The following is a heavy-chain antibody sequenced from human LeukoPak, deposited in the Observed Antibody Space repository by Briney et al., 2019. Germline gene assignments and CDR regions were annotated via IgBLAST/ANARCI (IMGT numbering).Heavy chain of an antibody. D-gene: IGHD2-2*01. CDR2: IWYDGSNK. CDR3: AKGRAQYCSSTSCYAFDY. CDR1: GFTFSSYG. J-gene: IGHJ4*02. Sequence: GGSLRLSCAASGFTFSSYGMHWVRQAPGKGLEWVAVIWYDGSNKYYADSVKGQFTISRDNSKNTLYLQMNSLRAEDTAVYYCAKGRAQYCSSTSCYAFDYWGQGTLVTVSS. V-gene: IGHV3-33*06.